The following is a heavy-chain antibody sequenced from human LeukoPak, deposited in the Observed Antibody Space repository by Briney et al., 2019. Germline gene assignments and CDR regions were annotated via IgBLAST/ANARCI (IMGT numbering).Heavy chain of an antibody. CDR2: ISGSGGST. CDR1: GFTFSSYA. V-gene: IGHV3-23*01. CDR3: LVGGPKYHLVQPFDY. D-gene: IGHD2-2*01. J-gene: IGHJ4*02. Sequence: GGSLRLSCAASGFTFSSYAMSWVRQAPGKGLEWVSAISGSGGSTYYADSVKGWFTISRDNSKNTLYLQMNSLRAEDTAVYYCLVGGPKYHLVQPFDYWGQGTLVTVSS.